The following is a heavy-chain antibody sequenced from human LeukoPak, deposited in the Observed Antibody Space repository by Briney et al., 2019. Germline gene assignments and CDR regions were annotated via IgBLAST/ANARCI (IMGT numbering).Heavy chain of an antibody. CDR2: IYHSGST. CDR3: ARMGGWIRIRYFDY. V-gene: IGHV4-4*02. CDR1: GGSISSTNW. J-gene: IGHJ4*02. D-gene: IGHD5-12*01. Sequence: SGTLSLTCAVSGGSISSTNWWNWVRQPPGKGLEWIGEIYHSGSTNYNPSLKSRVTISVDTSKNQFSLKLSSVTAADTAVYYCARMGGWIRIRYFDYWGQGTLVTVSS.